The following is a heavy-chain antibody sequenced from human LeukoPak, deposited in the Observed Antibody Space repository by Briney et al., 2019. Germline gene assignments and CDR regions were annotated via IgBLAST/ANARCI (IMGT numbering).Heavy chain of an antibody. Sequence: PGGSLRLSCEASGFTFSSYWMSWVRQAPGKGLEWVANIKTDGSEKYYVDSVKGRFTISRDNAKNSFYLQMNSLRAEDTAVYYCAKHGDYYGSGRPRLFNWFDPWGQGTLVTVSS. J-gene: IGHJ5*02. CDR1: GFTFSSYW. CDR2: IKTDGSEK. D-gene: IGHD3-10*01. V-gene: IGHV3-7*03. CDR3: AKHGDYYGSGRPRLFNWFDP.